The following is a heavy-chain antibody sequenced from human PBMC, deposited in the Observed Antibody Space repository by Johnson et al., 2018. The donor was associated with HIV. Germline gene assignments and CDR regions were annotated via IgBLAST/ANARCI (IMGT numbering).Heavy chain of an antibody. CDR1: GFTFDEYA. J-gene: IGHJ3*02. CDR2: VSYDGSKK. Sequence: VQLVESGGGVVRPGGSLRLSCGASGFTFDEYAMSWVRQGPGKGLEWVAVVSYDGSKKFYADSVKGRFTISRDNSKNTLFLQMNSLRVEDTAVYYCAKYTWGISCTYDAFDIWGQGTMVTVSS. V-gene: IGHV3-30*18. CDR3: AKYTWGISCTYDAFDI. D-gene: IGHD6-13*01.